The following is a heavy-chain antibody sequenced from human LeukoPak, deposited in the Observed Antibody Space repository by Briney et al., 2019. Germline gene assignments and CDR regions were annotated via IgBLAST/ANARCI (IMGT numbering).Heavy chain of an antibody. Sequence: SQTLSLTCAISGDSVSSNTAAWNWLRQSPSRGLEWLGRTYYRSQWFIDYAVSVKSRITINPDTSKNQFSLKLSSVTAADTAVHYCARDLYSSRTNDAFVIWGQGTMVTVSS. D-gene: IGHD6-13*01. CDR3: ARDLYSSRTNDAFVI. CDR1: GDSVSSNTAA. J-gene: IGHJ3*02. V-gene: IGHV6-1*01. CDR2: TYYRSQWFI.